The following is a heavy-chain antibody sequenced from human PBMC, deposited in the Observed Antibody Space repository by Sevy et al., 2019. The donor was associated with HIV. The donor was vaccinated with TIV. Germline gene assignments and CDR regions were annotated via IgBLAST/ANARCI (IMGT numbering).Heavy chain of an antibody. CDR3: AREDPSGNIDS. CDR1: GGSISSGIYY. Sequence: SETLSLTCTVSGGSISSGIYYWTWIRQPAGKGLEWIGRIYTSGGTSGTTDYNPSLKSRVTMSVDTSKNQFSLKMTSVTAADTAVYFCAREDPSGNIDSWGQGTRVTVSS. D-gene: IGHD3-10*01. J-gene: IGHJ4*02. V-gene: IGHV4-61*02. CDR2: IYTSGGT.